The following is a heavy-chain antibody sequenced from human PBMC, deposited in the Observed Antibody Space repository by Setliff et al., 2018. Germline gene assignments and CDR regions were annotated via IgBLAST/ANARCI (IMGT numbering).Heavy chain of an antibody. J-gene: IGHJ3*01. CDR1: GFTFNSYV. CDR2: ILYDGSNK. Sequence: GGSLRLSCAASGFTFNSYVMHWVRQAPGKGLEWAALILYDGSNKYYVDSVKGRFTISRDKSKNTLYLQMNSLRVEDTAVYYCARPRSRTIIGENDPFDLWGQGTLVTVSS. D-gene: IGHD3-9*01. V-gene: IGHV3-30*07. CDR3: ARPRSRTIIGENDPFDL.